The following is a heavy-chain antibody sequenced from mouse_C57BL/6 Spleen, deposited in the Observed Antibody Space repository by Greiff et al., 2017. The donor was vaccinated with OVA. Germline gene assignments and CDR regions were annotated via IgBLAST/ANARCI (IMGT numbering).Heavy chain of an antibody. CDR2: IDPSDSET. D-gene: IGHD2-5*01. J-gene: IGHJ4*01. CDR1: GYTFTSYW. V-gene: IGHV1-52*01. Sequence: VQLQQSGAELVRPGSSVKLSCKASGYTFTSYWMHWVKQRPIQGLEWIGNIDPSDSETHYNQKFKDKATLTVDKSSSTAYMQLSSLTSEDSAVYYCARGDSNPYYYAMDYWGQGTSVTVSS. CDR3: ARGDSNPYYYAMDY.